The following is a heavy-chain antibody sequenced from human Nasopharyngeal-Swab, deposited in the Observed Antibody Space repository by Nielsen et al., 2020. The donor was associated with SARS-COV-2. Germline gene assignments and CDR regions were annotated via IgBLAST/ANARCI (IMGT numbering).Heavy chain of an antibody. J-gene: IGHJ6*02. CDR2: MNPNSGNT. CDR3: ARTYSSSSPYYYYGMDV. V-gene: IGHV1-8*01. Sequence: WVRQAPGQGLEWMGWMNPNSGNTGYAQKFQGRVTMTRNTSISTAYMKLSSLRSEDTAVYYCARTYSSSSPYYYYGMDVWGQGTTVTVSS. D-gene: IGHD6-6*01.